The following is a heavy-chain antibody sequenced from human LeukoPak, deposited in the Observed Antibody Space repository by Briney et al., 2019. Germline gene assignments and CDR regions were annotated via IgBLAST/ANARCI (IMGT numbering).Heavy chain of an antibody. CDR2: IGVSGSST. Sequence: PGGSLRLSCAASGFTFRSYAMSWVRQAPGKGLEWVSAIGVSGSSTYYADCVKGRFTISRDNSKNTLYLQMNILRAEDTAVYYCAKLPPRVVPSAIYYFDYWGQGTLV. D-gene: IGHD2-2*01. J-gene: IGHJ4*02. CDR3: AKLPPRVVPSAIYYFDY. V-gene: IGHV3-23*01. CDR1: GFTFRSYA.